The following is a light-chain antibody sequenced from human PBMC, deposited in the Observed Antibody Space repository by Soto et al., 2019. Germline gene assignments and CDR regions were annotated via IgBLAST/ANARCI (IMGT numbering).Light chain of an antibody. CDR1: QSISNN. CDR2: TAS. J-gene: IGKJ5*01. CDR3: QQSYSSPIT. V-gene: IGKV1-39*01. Sequence: DIQVTQSPSSLSASVGDRVTITWRASQSISNNLNWYQQRPGKPPKLLIYTASSLQGGAPSRFSGSGSGTDFTLTISSLQPEDFATYYCQQSYSSPITFGQGTRLEIK.